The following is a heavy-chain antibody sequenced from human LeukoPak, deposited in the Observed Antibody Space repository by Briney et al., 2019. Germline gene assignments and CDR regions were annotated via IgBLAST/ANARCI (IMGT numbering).Heavy chain of an antibody. CDR2: INTNTGNP. J-gene: IGHJ5*02. CDR3: ARGYCSGGSCYGTTYNWFDP. Sequence: ASVKASCKASGYTFTSYAMNWVRQAPGQGLEWMGWINTNTGNPTYAQGFTGRFVFSLDTSVSTAYLQISSLKAEDTAVYYCARGYCSGGSCYGTTYNWFDPWGQGTLVTVSS. CDR1: GYTFTSYA. D-gene: IGHD2-15*01. V-gene: IGHV7-4-1*02.